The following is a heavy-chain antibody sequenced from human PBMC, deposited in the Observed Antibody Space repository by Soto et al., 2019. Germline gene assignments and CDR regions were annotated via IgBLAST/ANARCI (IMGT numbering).Heavy chain of an antibody. CDR3: ARVGYNFWSRDHYCGMDV. CDR1: GGTFSSYA. D-gene: IGHD3-3*01. V-gene: IGHV1-69*06. CDR2: IIPIVTTP. J-gene: IGHJ6*02. Sequence: QVRLVQSGAEVKKPGSSVKVSCEASGGTFSSYAVTWVRQAPGQGLEWMGGIIPIVTTPNYAQKFQGRLTISADKSTSTSYMELSSLRSEDTGVYYFARVGYNFWSRDHYCGMDVWGQGTTVIVSS.